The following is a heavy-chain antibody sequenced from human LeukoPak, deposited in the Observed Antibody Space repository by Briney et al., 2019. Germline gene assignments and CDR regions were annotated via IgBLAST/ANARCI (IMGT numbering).Heavy chain of an antibody. CDR1: GFPFSDYY. D-gene: IGHD5-24*01. V-gene: IGHV3-11*01. CDR3: AREDVEMATGGLDY. Sequence: PGGPLRLSCEASGFPFSDYYMSWVPQAPGKGLGGVSYISSSGSTIYYADSVKGRFTISRDNAKSSLYLQMNSLRAEDTAVYYWAREDVEMATGGLDYWGQGTLVTVSS. J-gene: IGHJ4*02. CDR2: ISSSGSTI.